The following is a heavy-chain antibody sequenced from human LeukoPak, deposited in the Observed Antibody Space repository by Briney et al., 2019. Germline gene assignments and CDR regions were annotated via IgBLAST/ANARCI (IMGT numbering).Heavy chain of an antibody. D-gene: IGHD6-13*01. CDR3: ARAMDGKGSSWYLKYNWFDP. V-gene: IGHV1-46*03. J-gene: IGHJ5*02. CDR1: GYTFTSYY. Sequence: ASVKVSCKASGYTFTSYYMHWVRQAPGQGLEWMGIINPSGGSTSYAQKFQGRVTMTRGTSTSTVYMELSSLRSEDTAVYYCARAMDGKGSSWYLKYNWFDPWGQGTLVTVSS. CDR2: INPSGGST.